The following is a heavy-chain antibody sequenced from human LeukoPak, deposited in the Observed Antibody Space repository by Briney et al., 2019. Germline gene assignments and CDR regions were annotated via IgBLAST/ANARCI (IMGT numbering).Heavy chain of an antibody. J-gene: IGHJ3*02. CDR1: GYTFTSYY. V-gene: IGHV1-2*02. D-gene: IGHD6-19*01. CDR3: ARVEGVAVTDAFDI. Sequence: ASVKVSCKASGYTFTSYYMHWVRQAPGRGLEWMGWINPNSGGTNYAQKFQGRVTMTRDTSISTAYMELSRLRSDDTAVYYCARVEGVAVTDAFDIWGQGTMVTVSS. CDR2: INPNSGGT.